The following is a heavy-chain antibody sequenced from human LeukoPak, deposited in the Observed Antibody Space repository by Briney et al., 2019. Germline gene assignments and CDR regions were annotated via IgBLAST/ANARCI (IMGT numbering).Heavy chain of an antibody. D-gene: IGHD3-3*01. V-gene: IGHV4-30-2*01. Sequence: KPSETLSLTCTVSGGSISSGGYYWSWIRQPPGKGPEWIGYIYHSGSTYYNPSLKSRVTISVDRSKNQFSLKLSSVTAADTAVYYCARDFPPRYYDFWSGYYAYYMDVWGKGTTVTVSS. CDR3: ARDFPPRYYDFWSGYYAYYMDV. CDR2: IYHSGST. CDR1: GGSISSGGYY. J-gene: IGHJ6*03.